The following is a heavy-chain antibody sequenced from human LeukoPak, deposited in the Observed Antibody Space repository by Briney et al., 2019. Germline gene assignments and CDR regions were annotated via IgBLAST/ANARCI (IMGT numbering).Heavy chain of an antibody. D-gene: IGHD6-19*01. CDR3: ASGKTYSSGWYFGNY. CDR1: GFTFSSHA. CDR2: ISGSGGST. J-gene: IGHJ4*02. Sequence: PGGSLRLSCAASGFTFSSHAMSWVRQAPGKGLEWVSAISGSGGSTYYADSVKGRFTISRDNSKNTLYLQMNSLRAEDTAVYYCASGKTYSSGWYFGNYWGQGTLVTVSS. V-gene: IGHV3-23*01.